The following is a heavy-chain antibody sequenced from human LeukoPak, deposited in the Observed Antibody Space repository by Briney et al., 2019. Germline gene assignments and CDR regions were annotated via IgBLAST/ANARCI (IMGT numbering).Heavy chain of an antibody. D-gene: IGHD3-22*01. CDR3: ASGSAYDSRPFDY. J-gene: IGHJ4*02. CDR1: GGSISSGGYS. CDR2: IYTSGST. V-gene: IGHV4-61*02. Sequence: SETLSLTCAVSGGSISSGGYSWSWIRQPAGKGLEWIGRIYTSGSTNYNPSLKSRVTMSVDTSKNQFSLKLSSVTAADTAVYYCASGSAYDSRPFDYWGQGTLVTVSS.